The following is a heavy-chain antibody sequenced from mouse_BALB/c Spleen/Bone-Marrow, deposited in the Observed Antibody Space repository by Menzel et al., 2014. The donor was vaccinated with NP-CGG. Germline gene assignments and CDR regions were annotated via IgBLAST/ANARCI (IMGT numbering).Heavy chain of an antibody. D-gene: IGHD1-1*01. Sequence: VQLQQSAAELARPGASVKMSCRASGYTFTSNTIQWVKQRPGQGLAWIGYINPTGGYTDYNQIFKDKTTLTADKSSSTAYMQLSSLTSEDSAVYYCAREGTYYAYFDFWGQGTILTVSS. CDR2: INPTGGYT. V-gene: IGHV1-4*02. J-gene: IGHJ2*01. CDR3: AREGTYYAYFDF. CDR1: GYTFTSNT.